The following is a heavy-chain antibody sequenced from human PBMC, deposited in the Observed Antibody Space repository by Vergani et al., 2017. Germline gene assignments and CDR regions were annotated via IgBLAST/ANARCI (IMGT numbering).Heavy chain of an antibody. Sequence: QVRLQESGPGLVKPSETLSLTCSVSGRSMSGYYWSWIRQPPGKELEWIGYMYHSGSTNYNPSLETRVTISGDTSKNQFSLKLNSVTAADTAVYYGGRVADFYGLGSRLLDLWGQGSLVTVSS. CDR2: MYHSGST. V-gene: IGHV4-59*01. CDR1: GRSMSGYY. J-gene: IGHJ5*02. D-gene: IGHD3-10*01. CDR3: GRVADFYGLGSRLLDL.